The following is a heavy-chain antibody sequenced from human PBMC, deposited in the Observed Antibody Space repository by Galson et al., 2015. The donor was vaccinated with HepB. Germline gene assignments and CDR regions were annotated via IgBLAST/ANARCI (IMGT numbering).Heavy chain of an antibody. J-gene: IGHJ1*01. Sequence: SVKLSCKASGYTFTSYGISWVRQAPGQGLEWVGWISAYNGNTNYAQKLQGRVTMTTDTSTNTAYMKLRSLRSDDTAVYYCAKERGSSWLQHWGQGTLVTVSS. CDR2: ISAYNGNT. D-gene: IGHD6-13*01. CDR3: AKERGSSWLQH. CDR1: GYTFTSYG. V-gene: IGHV1-18*01.